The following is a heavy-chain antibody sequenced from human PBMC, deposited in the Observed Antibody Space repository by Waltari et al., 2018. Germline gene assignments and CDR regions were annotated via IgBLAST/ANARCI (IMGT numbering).Heavy chain of an antibody. V-gene: IGHV3-74*01. J-gene: IGHJ4*02. CDR3: ARDHSF. Sequence: EVQVVESGGGLVQPGGSLRLSCAASGSTFSSYWMHWVRQAPGKGLVWVSRITRDGSYINYADSVKGRFTISRDSAKNTFYLQMNSLSAEDTAVYYCARDHSFWGQGTLVTVSS. CDR2: ITRDGSYI. D-gene: IGHD3-16*02. CDR1: GSTFSSYW.